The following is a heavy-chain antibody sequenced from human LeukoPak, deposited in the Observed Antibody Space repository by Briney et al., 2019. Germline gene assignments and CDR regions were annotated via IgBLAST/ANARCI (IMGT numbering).Heavy chain of an antibody. CDR3: AKVVPRYCSSTSCQPFDY. Sequence: GGSLRLSCAASGFTFSTYSMNWVRQAPGKGLQWVSYISSSSTNMYYADSVKGRFTISRDNAKNSLYLQMNSLRAEDTAVYYCAKVVPRYCSSTSCQPFDYWGQGTLVTVSS. V-gene: IGHV3-48*01. D-gene: IGHD2-2*01. J-gene: IGHJ4*02. CDR2: ISSSSTNM. CDR1: GFTFSTYS.